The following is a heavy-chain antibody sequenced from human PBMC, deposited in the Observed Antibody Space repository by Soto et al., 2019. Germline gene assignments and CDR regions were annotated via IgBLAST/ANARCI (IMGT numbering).Heavy chain of an antibody. J-gene: IGHJ1*01. CDR2: ISPDGRTT. CDR1: GFSFSHYW. D-gene: IGHD6-13*01. Sequence: GGSLRLSCAASGFSFSHYWMHWVRQAPGKGLVWVSRISPDGRTTTYADSVKGRFTISRDNAKNSLHLQMNSLSAEDTAFYYCVKDESINWYSGHFRHWGQGTLVTVSS. V-gene: IGHV3-74*01. CDR3: VKDESINWYSGHFRH.